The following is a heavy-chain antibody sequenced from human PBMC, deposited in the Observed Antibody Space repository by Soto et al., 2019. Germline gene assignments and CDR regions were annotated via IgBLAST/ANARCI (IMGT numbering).Heavy chain of an antibody. D-gene: IGHD5-18*01. V-gene: IGHV4-31*03. J-gene: IGHJ3*02. CDR2: IYYSGST. CDR1: GGSISSGGYY. Sequence: QVQLQESGPGLVKPSQTLSLTCTVSGGSISSGGYYWSWIRQHPGKGLERIGYIYYSGSTYYNPSLKCRVTISVDTSKSQCSLKLSCVTAADTAVYYWARYPWGGYSYVGDAFDIWGQGTMVTVSS. CDR3: ARYPWGGYSYVGDAFDI.